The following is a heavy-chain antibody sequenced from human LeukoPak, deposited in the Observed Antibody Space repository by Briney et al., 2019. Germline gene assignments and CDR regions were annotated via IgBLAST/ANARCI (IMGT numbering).Heavy chain of an antibody. CDR3: ARDGNDFWSGYQSANWFDP. Sequence: GSLRLSCAASGFTFSSYCMHWVRQAPGKGLGGVAVIWYDGSNKYYADSVKGRFTISRDNSKNTLYLQMNSLRAEDTAVYYCARDGNDFWSGYQSANWFDPWGQGTLVTVSS. CDR2: IWYDGSNK. V-gene: IGHV3-33*01. D-gene: IGHD3-3*01. J-gene: IGHJ5*02. CDR1: GFTFSSYC.